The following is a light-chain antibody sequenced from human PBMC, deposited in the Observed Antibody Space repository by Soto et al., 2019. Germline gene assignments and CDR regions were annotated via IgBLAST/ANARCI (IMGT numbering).Light chain of an antibody. V-gene: IGKV1-5*01. Sequence: DIQMTQSPTTLSASVGDRVTITCRASQIVSNVLAWFQQKPGKGPELLIYDVSNLQSGVPSRFSGSGSGTEFTLTISSLQPDDFATYYCQQYMSYSFGQGTKVEIK. CDR3: QQYMSYS. CDR2: DVS. CDR1: QIVSNV. J-gene: IGKJ1*01.